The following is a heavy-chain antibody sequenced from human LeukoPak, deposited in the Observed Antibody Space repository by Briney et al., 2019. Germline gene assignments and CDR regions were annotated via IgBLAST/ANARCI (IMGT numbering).Heavy chain of an antibody. CDR3: AKERSSWYYLDY. J-gene: IGHJ4*02. V-gene: IGHV6-1*01. CDR1: GXSVSSNIST. Sequence: SQTLSLTCAISGXSVSSNISTWNWIRQSPSRGLEWLGRTYYRSQWYYDYAVSVRSRITINPDTSKNQFSLQLSSVTPEDTAVYFCAKERSSWYYLDYWGQGMLVTVSS. CDR2: TYYRSQWYY. D-gene: IGHD6-13*01.